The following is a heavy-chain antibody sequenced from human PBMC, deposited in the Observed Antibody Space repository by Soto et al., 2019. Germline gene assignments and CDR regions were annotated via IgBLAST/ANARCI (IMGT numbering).Heavy chain of an antibody. CDR1: GYSFTSYW. J-gene: IGHJ4*02. CDR2: IYPGDSDT. Sequence: PGVSLKNSCKGSGYSFTSYWIGWVRQMPGKGLEWMGIIYPGDSDTRYSPSFQGQVTISADKSISTAYLQWSSLKASDTAMYYCARLADIVATINYFDYWGQGTLVTVSS. V-gene: IGHV5-51*01. CDR3: ARLADIVATINYFDY. D-gene: IGHD5-12*01.